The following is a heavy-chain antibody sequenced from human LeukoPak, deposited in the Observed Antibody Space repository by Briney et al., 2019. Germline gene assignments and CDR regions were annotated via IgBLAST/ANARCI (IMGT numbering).Heavy chain of an antibody. V-gene: IGHV4-34*01. D-gene: IGHD3-3*01. J-gene: IGHJ6*03. CDR3: ARQYLRSYYYYYYMDV. Sequence: PSETLSLTCAVYGGSFSGDFWSWIRQSPGKGLEWIGEIDHSGSTNYNPSLKSRVTISVDTSKNQFSLKLSSVAAADTAVYYCARQYLRSYYYYYYMDVWGKGTTVTISS. CDR2: IDHSGST. CDR1: GGSFSGDF.